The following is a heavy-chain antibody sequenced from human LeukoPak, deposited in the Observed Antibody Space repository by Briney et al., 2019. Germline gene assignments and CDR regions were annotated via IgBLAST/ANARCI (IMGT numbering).Heavy chain of an antibody. D-gene: IGHD3-22*01. CDR3: TRTRDYFDTTRYFDY. V-gene: IGHV1-18*04. CDR2: ISAYNGNT. Sequence: ASVKVSCKAAGYTFTSYGISWVRQAPGQGLVWMGWISAYNGNTNYAQKFQGRVTMTIDTSTRTAYMELRSLRSDDTAVYYCTRTRDYFDTTRYFDYWGQGTLVTVSS. J-gene: IGHJ4*02. CDR1: GYTFTSYG.